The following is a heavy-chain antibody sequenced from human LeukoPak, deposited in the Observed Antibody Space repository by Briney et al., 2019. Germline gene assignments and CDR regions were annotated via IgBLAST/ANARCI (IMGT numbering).Heavy chain of an antibody. J-gene: IGHJ4*02. D-gene: IGHD3-10*01. CDR3: ARDSTYYYDSGSSGPHYFDN. CDR1: GFTVSSNY. V-gene: IGHV3-53*04. CDR2: IYSGGST. Sequence: GGSLRLSCAASGFTVSSNYTSWVRQAPGKGLEWVSVIYSGGSTYYADSVKGRFTISRHNSKNTLYLQMNSLRAEDTAVYYCARDSTYYYDSGSSGPHYFDNWGQGTLVTVSS.